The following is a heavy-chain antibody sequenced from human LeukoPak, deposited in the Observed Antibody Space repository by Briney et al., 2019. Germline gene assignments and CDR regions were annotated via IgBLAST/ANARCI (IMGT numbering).Heavy chain of an antibody. D-gene: IGHD2-2*01. CDR2: MNPNSGNT. CDR1: GYTFTSYD. CDR3: ARGYCSSTSRWYYYYGRDV. J-gene: IGHJ6*02. Sequence: ASVKVSCKASGYTFTSYDINWVRQATGQGLEWMGWMNPNSGNTGYAQKFQGRVTMTRNTSISTAYMELSSLRSEDTAVYYCARGYCSSTSRWYYYYGRDVWGQGTTVTVSS. V-gene: IGHV1-8*01.